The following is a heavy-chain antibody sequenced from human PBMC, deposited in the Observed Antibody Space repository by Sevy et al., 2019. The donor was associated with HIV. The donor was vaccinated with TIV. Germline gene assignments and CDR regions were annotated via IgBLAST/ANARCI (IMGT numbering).Heavy chain of an antibody. CDR3: ARASDISYWAFDI. J-gene: IGHJ3*02. D-gene: IGHD3-9*01. CDR1: GFTFSSYE. V-gene: IGHV3-48*03. Sequence: GGSLRLSCAASGFTFSSYEMNWVRQAPGKGLEWVSYISSSGSTIYYADSVKGRFTISRDNAKNSLYLQMNSLRAEDTAVYYCARASDISYWAFDIWGQGTMVTVSS. CDR2: ISSSGSTI.